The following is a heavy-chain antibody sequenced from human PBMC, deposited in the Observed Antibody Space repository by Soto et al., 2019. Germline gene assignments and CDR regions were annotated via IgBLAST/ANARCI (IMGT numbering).Heavy chain of an antibody. D-gene: IGHD3-10*01. J-gene: IGHJ4*02. V-gene: IGHV5-51*01. CDR1: GYSFRTYW. CDR2: IYPGDSDT. Sequence: PGESLKISCTGSGYSFRTYWIAWMRQMPGKGLEWMGIIYPGDSDTRYSPSFQGQVTISADTSTKTAYLQWSSLKASDTAIYYCARLPQFLRFGALTARAYYFNYWGPGTLVTVSS. CDR3: ARLPQFLRFGALTARAYYFNY.